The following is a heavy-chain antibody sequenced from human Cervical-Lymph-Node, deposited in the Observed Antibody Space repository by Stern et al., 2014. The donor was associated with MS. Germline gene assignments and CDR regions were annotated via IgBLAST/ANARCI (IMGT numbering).Heavy chain of an antibody. Sequence: VQLVQFGAEMKKPGESLKISCKGSGYSFTLYWIGWVRQMPGKGLAWMWIFYPGDSDTRSSPSFQGQVTISADKSISTAYLQWSSLKASDTAMYYCAALVRGSYFYWGQGTLVTVSS. CDR1: GYSFTLYW. J-gene: IGHJ4*02. CDR2: FYPGDSDT. D-gene: IGHD1-26*01. V-gene: IGHV5-51*01. CDR3: AALVRGSYFY.